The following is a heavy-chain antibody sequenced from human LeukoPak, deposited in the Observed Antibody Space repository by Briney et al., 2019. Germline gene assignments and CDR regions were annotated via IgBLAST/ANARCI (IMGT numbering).Heavy chain of an antibody. Sequence: GASVKVSCKASGYTFTSYYMHWVRQAPGQGLEWMGIINPSGGSTSYAQKFQGRVTMTRDTSTSTVYMELSSLRSEDTAVYYCARENLFVDTAVAVDYWGQGTLVTVSS. J-gene: IGHJ4*02. D-gene: IGHD5-18*01. CDR2: INPSGGST. CDR3: ARENLFVDTAVAVDY. V-gene: IGHV1-46*01. CDR1: GYTFTSYY.